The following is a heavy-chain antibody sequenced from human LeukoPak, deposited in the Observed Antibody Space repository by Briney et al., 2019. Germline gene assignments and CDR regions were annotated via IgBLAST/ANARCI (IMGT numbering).Heavy chain of an antibody. CDR2: IYTSGNT. V-gene: IGHV4-4*07. Sequence: SETLSLTCTVSGGSTSTYYWSWIRQPAGKGLEWIGRIYTSGNTRYNPSLKSRLTMSVDTSKNQFSLKLSSVTAADTAIYFCARGMAAAYDYNWFDSWGQGTLVTVSS. CDR3: ARGMAAAYDYNWFDS. D-gene: IGHD5-12*01. CDR1: GGSTSTYY. J-gene: IGHJ5*01.